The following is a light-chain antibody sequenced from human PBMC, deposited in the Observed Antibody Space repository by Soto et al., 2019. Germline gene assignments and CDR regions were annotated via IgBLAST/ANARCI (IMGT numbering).Light chain of an antibody. CDR3: QQYHSSPYT. Sequence: EIVMTQSPGTLSLSPGERATLSCRASQTVRNNYLAWYQQKPGQAPRLLIYDASSRATVIPDRFSGSGSGTDFTLTISRLEPEDFAVYYCQQYHSSPYTFGQGTKLEIQ. J-gene: IGKJ2*01. CDR2: DAS. V-gene: IGKV3-20*01. CDR1: QTVRNNY.